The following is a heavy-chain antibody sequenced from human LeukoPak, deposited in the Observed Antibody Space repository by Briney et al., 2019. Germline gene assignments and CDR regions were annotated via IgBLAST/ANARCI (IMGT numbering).Heavy chain of an antibody. V-gene: IGHV5-10-1*01. CDR1: GYGFTSYW. Sequence: KLGESLKISCKGSGYGFTSYWISWVRQMPGKGLEWMGRIDPSDSYTNYSPSFQGHVTISADKSISTAYLQWSSLKASDTAMYYCARSGWFGELLYGYWGQGTLVTVSS. CDR3: ARSGWFGELLYGY. J-gene: IGHJ4*02. D-gene: IGHD3-10*01. CDR2: IDPSDSYT.